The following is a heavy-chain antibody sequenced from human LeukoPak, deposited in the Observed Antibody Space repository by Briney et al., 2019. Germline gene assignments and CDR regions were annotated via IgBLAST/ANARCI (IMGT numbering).Heavy chain of an antibody. Sequence: PGGSLRLSCVASGFTFTNYAMSWVRQAPGKGLEWVSAITGSDGSSYYADSVKGRFTISRDNSKNTLYLQMNSLRAEDTAVYYCARSIAVAGTDDYWGQGTLVTVSS. CDR1: GFTFTNYA. D-gene: IGHD6-19*01. J-gene: IGHJ4*02. V-gene: IGHV3-23*01. CDR2: ITGSDGSS. CDR3: ARSIAVAGTDDY.